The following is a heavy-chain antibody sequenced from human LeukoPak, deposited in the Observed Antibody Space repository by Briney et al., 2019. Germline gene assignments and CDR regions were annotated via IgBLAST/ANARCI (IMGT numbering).Heavy chain of an antibody. Sequence: KPSETLSLTCTVSGGSISSYYWSWIRQPPGKGLEWIGYIYYSGSTNYNPSLKSRVTISVDTSKNQFSLKLSSVTAADTAVYYCARDRTPGYSSSWVLDPWGQGTLVTVSS. J-gene: IGHJ5*02. CDR2: IYYSGST. CDR3: ARDRTPGYSSSWVLDP. V-gene: IGHV4-59*12. CDR1: GGSISSYY. D-gene: IGHD6-13*01.